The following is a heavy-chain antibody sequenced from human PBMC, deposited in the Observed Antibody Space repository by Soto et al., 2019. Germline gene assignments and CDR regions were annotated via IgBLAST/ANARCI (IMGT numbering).Heavy chain of an antibody. D-gene: IGHD5-12*01. J-gene: IGHJ5*02. CDR3: AKDGGADGYFGNWLDP. Sequence: QVHLVQSGAEVKKPGSSVNVSCKASGGTFSNYAITWVRQAPGQGLEWVGRIIPIFATTNVAQKFQGRVTITADESTTTAYMELSGLRSDDTAVYYCAKDGGADGYFGNWLDPWGQGTLVTVSS. CDR1: GGTFSNYA. V-gene: IGHV1-69*15. CDR2: IIPIFATT.